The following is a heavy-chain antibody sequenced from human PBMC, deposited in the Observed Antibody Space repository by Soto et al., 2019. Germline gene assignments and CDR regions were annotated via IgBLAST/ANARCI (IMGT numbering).Heavy chain of an antibody. Sequence: EVQLLESGGGLVQPGGSLRLSCAASGFTFSNYVMTWLRQAPGKGLEWVSSIRFSVSDTFYADSVKGRVTVSRDNSKNTLFLQMNSLRAEDTAVYYCAKTDKFNAESSGWANRFDYWGQGPLVTVSS. D-gene: IGHD6-19*01. CDR2: IRFSVSDT. CDR3: AKTDKFNAESSGWANRFDY. J-gene: IGHJ4*02. CDR1: GFTFSNYV. V-gene: IGHV3-23*01.